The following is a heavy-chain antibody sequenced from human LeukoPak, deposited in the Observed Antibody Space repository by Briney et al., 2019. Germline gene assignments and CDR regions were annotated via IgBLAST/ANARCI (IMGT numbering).Heavy chain of an antibody. CDR1: GFTFSSYG. D-gene: IGHD2-2*01. CDR2: ISYDGSNK. Sequence: PGGSLRLSCAASGFTFSSYGMHWVRQAPGKGLEWVAVISYDGSNKYYADSVKGRFTISRDNSKNTLYLQMNSLRAEDTAVYYCAKDLGVPAARYYYYGMDVWGQGTTVTVSS. J-gene: IGHJ6*02. CDR3: AKDLGVPAARYYYYGMDV. V-gene: IGHV3-30*18.